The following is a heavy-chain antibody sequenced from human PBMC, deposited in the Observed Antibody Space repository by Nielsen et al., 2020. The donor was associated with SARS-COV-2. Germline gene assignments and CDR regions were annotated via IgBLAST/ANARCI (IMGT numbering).Heavy chain of an antibody. Sequence: GGSLRLSCAASGFTFSSYAMHWVRQAPGKGLEWVAVISYDGSNKYYADSVKGRFTISRDNSKNTLYLQMNSLRAEDTAVYYCARQGDSSGYYGQNAEYFQHWGQGTLVTVSS. J-gene: IGHJ1*01. CDR2: ISYDGSNK. CDR3: ARQGDSSGYYGQNAEYFQH. CDR1: GFTFSSYA. D-gene: IGHD3-22*01. V-gene: IGHV3-30*04.